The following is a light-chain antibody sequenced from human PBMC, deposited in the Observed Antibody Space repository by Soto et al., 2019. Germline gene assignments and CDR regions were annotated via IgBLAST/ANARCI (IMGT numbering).Light chain of an antibody. CDR2: GAS. Sequence: EIVLTRSPGTLSVSPGERATLSCRASKSVSSGYLAWYQQKPGQAPRLLIYGASSRATGIPDRFSGSGSGTDFTITISRLEPEDFAEYYCQQYGSSPFTCGPGTKVDIK. V-gene: IGKV3-20*01. J-gene: IGKJ3*01. CDR3: QQYGSSPFT. CDR1: KSVSSGY.